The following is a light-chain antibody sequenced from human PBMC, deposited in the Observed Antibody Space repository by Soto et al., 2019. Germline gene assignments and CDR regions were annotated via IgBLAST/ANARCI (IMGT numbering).Light chain of an antibody. V-gene: IGLV9-49*01. Sequence: QLVLTQPPSASASLGASVTLTCTLSSGYSNYKVDWYQQSPGKGPRFVMRVGTGGIVGSKGDGIPDRFSVLGSGLNRYLTIKNIQEEDESDCHCGADHGSGSNCVVRGVFGGGTKLTVL. CDR3: GADHGSGSNCVVRGV. CDR2: VGTGGIVG. CDR1: SGYSNYK. J-gene: IGLJ2*01.